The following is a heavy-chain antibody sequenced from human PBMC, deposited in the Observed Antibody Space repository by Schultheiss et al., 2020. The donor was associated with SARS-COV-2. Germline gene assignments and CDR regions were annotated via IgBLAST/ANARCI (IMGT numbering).Heavy chain of an antibody. D-gene: IGHD6-6*01. CDR2: ISAYNGNT. CDR1: GYTFTSYA. Sequence: ASVKVSCKASGYTFTSYAISWVRQAPGQGLEWMGWISAYNGNTNYAQKLQGRVTMTTDTSTSTAYMELRSLRSDDTAVYYCAVGYSSSPTDAFDIWGQGTMVTVSS. CDR3: AVGYSSSPTDAFDI. V-gene: IGHV1-18*01. J-gene: IGHJ3*02.